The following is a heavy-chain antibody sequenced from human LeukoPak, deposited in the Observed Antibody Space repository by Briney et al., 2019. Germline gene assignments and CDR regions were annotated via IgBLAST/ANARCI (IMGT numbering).Heavy chain of an antibody. V-gene: IGHV4-59*08. Sequence: SETLSLTYTVSGGSISSYYWSWIRQPPGKGLEWIGYIYYSGSTNYNPSLKSRVTISVDTSKNQFSLKLSSVTAADTAVYYCARYYDSSGYYGADAFDIWGQGTMVTVSS. CDR2: IYYSGST. D-gene: IGHD3-22*01. J-gene: IGHJ3*02. CDR3: ARYYDSSGYYGADAFDI. CDR1: GGSISSYY.